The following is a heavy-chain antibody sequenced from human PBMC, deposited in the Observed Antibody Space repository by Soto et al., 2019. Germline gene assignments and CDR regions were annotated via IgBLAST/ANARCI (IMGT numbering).Heavy chain of an antibody. CDR1: GDSMTSSSYY. CDR2: IYYSERTSYNSGST. CDR3: ARHTRNQFDP. Sequence: PSETLSLTCTASGDSMTSSSYYWGWIRQPPGKGLEWIGSIYYSERTSYNSGSTYYSPSLKSRVTISGDTSKSQFSLKLSSVTAADTAVYYCARHTRNQFDPWGQGTLVTVSS. V-gene: IGHV4-39*01. J-gene: IGHJ5*02.